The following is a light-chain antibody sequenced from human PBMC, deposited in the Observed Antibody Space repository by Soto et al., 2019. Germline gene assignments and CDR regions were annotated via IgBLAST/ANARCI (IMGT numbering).Light chain of an antibody. CDR2: DVS. V-gene: IGLV2-11*01. Sequence: QSALTQPRSVSGSPGQSVTISCTGTSSDVGVSWYQQHPGKAPKLMIYDVSKRPSGVPDRFSGSKSGNTASLTISGLQADDEADYYCCSYAGSYTFVDVFGTGTKVTVL. CDR3: CSYAGSYTFVDV. CDR1: SSDVG. J-gene: IGLJ1*01.